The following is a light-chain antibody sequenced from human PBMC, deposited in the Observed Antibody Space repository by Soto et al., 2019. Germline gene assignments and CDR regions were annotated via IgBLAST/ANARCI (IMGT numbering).Light chain of an antibody. CDR1: SSDVGGYNY. CDR3: NSYTSSSTFV. CDR2: GVT. J-gene: IGLJ1*01. Sequence: QSALTKPDSVSGSPGQSITISCTGTSSDVGGYNYVSWYQQHPGKAPKLMIYGVTNRPSGVSSRFSGSRSGNTASLTISGLQAEDEAEYFCNSYTSSSTFVFGTGTKLTVL. V-gene: IGLV2-14*01.